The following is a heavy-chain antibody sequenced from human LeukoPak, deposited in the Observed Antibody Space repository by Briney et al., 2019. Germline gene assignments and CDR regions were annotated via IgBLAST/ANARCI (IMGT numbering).Heavy chain of an antibody. J-gene: IGHJ3*02. CDR3: ASFGSGSNLDAFDI. Sequence: GGSLRLSCAASGLTFSSYWMHWVRQAPGKGLVWVSRINSDGSSTSYADSVKGRFTISRDNAKNTLYLQMNSLRAEDTAVYYCASFGSGSNLDAFDIWGQGTMVTVST. V-gene: IGHV3-74*01. D-gene: IGHD3-10*01. CDR1: GLTFSSYW. CDR2: INSDGSST.